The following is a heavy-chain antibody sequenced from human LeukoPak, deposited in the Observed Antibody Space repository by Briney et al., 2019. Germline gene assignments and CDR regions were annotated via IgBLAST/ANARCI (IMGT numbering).Heavy chain of an antibody. CDR2: MNPNSGNT. Sequence: ASVKVSCKASGYTFTSYDINWVRQATGQGLECMGWMNPNSGNTGYAQKFQGRVTITRNTSISTAYMELSSLRSEDTAVYYCARGAYSGSAYYYYYYMDVWGKGTTVTVSS. CDR1: GYTFTSYD. CDR3: ARGAYSGSAYYYYYYMDV. D-gene: IGHD3-10*01. J-gene: IGHJ6*03. V-gene: IGHV1-8*03.